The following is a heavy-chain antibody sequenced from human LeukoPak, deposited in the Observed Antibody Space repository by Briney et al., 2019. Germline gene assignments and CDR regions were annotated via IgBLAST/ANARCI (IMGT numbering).Heavy chain of an antibody. CDR1: GGAFSGYY. Sequence: SETLCLTCAVYGGAFSGYYWSWIRQPPGKGLEWIGEINHSGSTNYNPSLKSRVTISVDTSKNQFSLKLSSVTAADTAVYYCARRRSSIAAHIDYWGQGTLVTVSS. CDR2: INHSGST. CDR3: ARRRSSIAAHIDY. D-gene: IGHD6-6*01. V-gene: IGHV4-34*01. J-gene: IGHJ4*02.